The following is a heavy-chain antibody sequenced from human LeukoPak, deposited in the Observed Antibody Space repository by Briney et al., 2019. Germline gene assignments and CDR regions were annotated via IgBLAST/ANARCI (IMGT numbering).Heavy chain of an antibody. CDR1: GYTFTGYY. CDR3: ARDHHQGLLATGWYPSFDS. CDR2: INPNSDAT. J-gene: IGHJ4*02. V-gene: IGHV1-2*02. D-gene: IGHD6-19*01. Sequence: GASVKVSCKASGYTFTGYYIHWVRQAPGQGLEWMGWINPNSDATNYAQKFQDRLTMTRDTSISTAYMELTWLKSDDTAIYFCARDHHQGLLATGWYPSFDSWGQGTLITVSS.